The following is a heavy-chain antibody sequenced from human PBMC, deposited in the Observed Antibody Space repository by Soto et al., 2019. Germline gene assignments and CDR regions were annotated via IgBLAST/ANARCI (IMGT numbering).Heavy chain of an antibody. V-gene: IGHV3-21*01. D-gene: IGHD6-13*01. J-gene: IGHJ5*02. CDR1: GFTFRSYT. CDR2: ISSNSAYI. CDR3: TRDASRDSSARGWFDP. Sequence: GGSLRLSCAASGFTFRSYTMNWVRQAPGKGLEWVSTISSNSAYIYYTDALRGRFTISRDNAKNSLHLQMNSLRAEDTAVYYCTRDASRDSSARGWFDPWGPGTLVTVSS.